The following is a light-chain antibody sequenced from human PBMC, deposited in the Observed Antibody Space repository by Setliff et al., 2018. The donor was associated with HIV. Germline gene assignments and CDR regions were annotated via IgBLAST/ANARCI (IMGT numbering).Light chain of an antibody. V-gene: IGLV2-14*01. CDR3: SSYAITNTLP. J-gene: IGLJ1*01. Sequence: QSALAQPASVSGSPGQSITISCTGTSSDVGGYSHVSWYQRHPGKAPKLIIYEVRNRPSGVSNRFSGSKSGNTASLTISGLQAEDEADYYCSSYAITNTLPFGTGTKGTVL. CDR2: EVR. CDR1: SSDVGGYSH.